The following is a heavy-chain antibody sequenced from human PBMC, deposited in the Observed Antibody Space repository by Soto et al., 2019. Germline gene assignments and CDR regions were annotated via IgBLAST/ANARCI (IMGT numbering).Heavy chain of an antibody. V-gene: IGHV4-59*01. J-gene: IGHJ4*02. Sequence: ETLSLTCTVSGGSISSYYWSWIRQPPGKGLEWIGYTYYSGSTNYNPSLKSRVTISVDTSKNQFSLKLSSVTAADTAVYYCARDRGYSGYGFDYWGQGALVTV. CDR1: GGSISSYY. CDR3: ARDRGYSGYGFDY. D-gene: IGHD5-12*01. CDR2: TYYSGST.